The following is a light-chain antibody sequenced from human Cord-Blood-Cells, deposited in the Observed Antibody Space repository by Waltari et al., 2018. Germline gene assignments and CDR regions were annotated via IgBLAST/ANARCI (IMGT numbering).Light chain of an antibody. CDR1: SRDVGSSNL. J-gene: IGLJ3*02. Sequence: QSALTQPASVSGSPGQSITLSCPGTSRDVGSSNLVSWYQPHPGKAPKLMIYEGSKRPSGVSNRFSGSKSGNTASLTISGLQPEDEADYYCCSYAGSSIWVFGGGTKLTVL. V-gene: IGLV2-23*01. CDR3: CSYAGSSIWV. CDR2: EGS.